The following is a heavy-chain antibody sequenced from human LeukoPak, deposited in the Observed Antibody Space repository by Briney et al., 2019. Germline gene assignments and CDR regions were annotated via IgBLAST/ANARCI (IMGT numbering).Heavy chain of an antibody. CDR3: ARAPHCGGDCYSFDY. CDR2: IYYSGST. V-gene: IGHV4-61*01. J-gene: IGHJ4*02. D-gene: IGHD2-21*02. Sequence: SETLSLTCTVSGGSLSSSSYYWGWIRQPPGKGLEWIGYIYYSGSTNYNPSLKSRVTISVDTSTNQFSLKLSSVTAADTAVYYCARAPHCGGDCYSFDYWGQGTLVTVSS. CDR1: GGSLSSSSYY.